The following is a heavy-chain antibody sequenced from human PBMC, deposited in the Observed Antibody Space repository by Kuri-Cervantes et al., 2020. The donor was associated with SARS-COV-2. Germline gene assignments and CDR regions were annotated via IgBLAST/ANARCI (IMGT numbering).Heavy chain of an antibody. Sequence: ETLSLTCAASGFTFSSYWMSWVRQAPGKGLEWVANIKQDGSEKYYVDSVKGRFTISRDNAKNSLYLQMNSLRAEDTAVYYCARDFAAGGDAFDIWGQGTMVTVSS. J-gene: IGHJ3*02. CDR3: ARDFAAGGDAFDI. D-gene: IGHD3-16*01. CDR1: GFTFSSYW. V-gene: IGHV3-7*01. CDR2: IKQDGSEK.